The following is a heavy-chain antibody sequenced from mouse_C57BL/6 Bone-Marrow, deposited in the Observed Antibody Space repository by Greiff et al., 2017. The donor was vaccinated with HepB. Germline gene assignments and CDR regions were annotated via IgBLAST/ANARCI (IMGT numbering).Heavy chain of an antibody. V-gene: IGHV1-82*01. Sequence: VKLQQSGPELVKPGASVKISCKASGYAFSSSWMNWVKQRPGKGLEWIGRIYPGDGDTNYNGKFKGKATLTADKSSSTAYMQLSSLTSEDSAVYFCARRDYYYDDWGQGTTLTVSS. CDR2: IYPGDGDT. D-gene: IGHD1-1*01. CDR3: ARRDYYYDD. J-gene: IGHJ2*01. CDR1: GYAFSSSW.